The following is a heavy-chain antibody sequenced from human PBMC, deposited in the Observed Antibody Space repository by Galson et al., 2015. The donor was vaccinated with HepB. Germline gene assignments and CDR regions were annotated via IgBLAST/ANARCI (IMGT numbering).Heavy chain of an antibody. Sequence: SLRLSCAASGFTFSSYAMHWVRQAPGKGLEWVAVISYDGSNKYYADSVKGRFTISRDNSKNTLYLQMNSLRAEDTAVYYCARDTERVVVTAIGYWGQGTLVTVSS. V-gene: IGHV3-30*04. CDR3: ARDTERVVVTAIGY. CDR2: ISYDGSNK. J-gene: IGHJ4*02. D-gene: IGHD2-21*02. CDR1: GFTFSSYA.